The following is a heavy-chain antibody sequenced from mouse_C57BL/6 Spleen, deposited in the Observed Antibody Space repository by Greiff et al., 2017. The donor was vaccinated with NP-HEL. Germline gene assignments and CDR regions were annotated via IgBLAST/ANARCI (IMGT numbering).Heavy chain of an antibody. V-gene: IGHV1-64*01. Sequence: QVQLQQPGAELVKPGASVKLSCKASGYTFTSYWMHWVKQRPGQGLEWIGMIHPNSGSTNYNEKFKSKAPLTVDKSSSTAYMQLSSLTSEDSAVYYCARGDYDGSSDPPAYWGQGTLVTVSA. CDR2: IHPNSGST. D-gene: IGHD1-1*01. CDR3: ARGDYDGSSDPPAY. CDR1: GYTFTSYW. J-gene: IGHJ3*01.